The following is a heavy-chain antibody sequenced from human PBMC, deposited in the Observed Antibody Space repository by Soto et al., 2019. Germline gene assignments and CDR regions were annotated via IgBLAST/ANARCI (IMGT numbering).Heavy chain of an antibody. CDR1: GYTFTSYD. V-gene: IGHV1-8*01. Sequence: GASVKVSCKASGYTFTSYDINWVRQATGQGLEWMGWMNPNSGNTGYAQKFQGRVTMTRNTSISTAYMELSSLRSEDTAVYYCASSPGGDYSKRGYYYYMDVWGKGTTVTVSS. D-gene: IGHD4-4*01. CDR3: ASSPGGDYSKRGYYYYMDV. J-gene: IGHJ6*03. CDR2: MNPNSGNT.